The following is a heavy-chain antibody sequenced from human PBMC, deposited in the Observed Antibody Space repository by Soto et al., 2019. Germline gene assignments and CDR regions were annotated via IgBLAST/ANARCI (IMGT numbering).Heavy chain of an antibody. J-gene: IGHJ4*02. D-gene: IGHD3-22*01. CDR1: GYTFTGYY. Sequence: ASVKVSCKASGYTFTGYYMHWVRQAPGQGLEWMGWINPNSGGTNYAQKFQGRVTMTRDTSISTAYMELSRLRSDDTAVYYCARVMEYYYDTSGYSRIHFDYWGQGTLVTVSS. CDR2: INPNSGGT. CDR3: ARVMEYYYDTSGYSRIHFDY. V-gene: IGHV1-2*02.